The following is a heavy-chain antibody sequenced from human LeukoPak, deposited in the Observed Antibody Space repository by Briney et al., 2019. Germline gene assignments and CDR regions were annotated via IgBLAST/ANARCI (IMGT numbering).Heavy chain of an antibody. CDR3: ARSPSVPYSSGQGYMDV. J-gene: IGHJ6*03. D-gene: IGHD6-19*01. CDR1: GFTFSSYS. CDR2: ISSSSSYI. Sequence: GGSLRLSCAASGFTFSSYSMNWVRQAPGKGLEWVSSISSSSSYIYYADSVKGRFTISRDNAKNSLYLQMNSLRAEDTAVYYCARSPSVPYSSGQGYMDVWGKGTTVTVSS. V-gene: IGHV3-21*01.